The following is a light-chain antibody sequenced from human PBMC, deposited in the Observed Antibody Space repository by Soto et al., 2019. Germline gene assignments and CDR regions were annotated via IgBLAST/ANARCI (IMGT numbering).Light chain of an antibody. J-gene: IGLJ1*01. Sequence: QSVLTQPPSASGTPGQRVTISCSGSSSNIGSNTVNWYQQLPGTAPKLLIYSNNQRPSGVPDGFSGSKSGTSASLAISGLQSEDEADYYCAAWDDSLSYVFGTGTKLTVL. CDR2: SNN. V-gene: IGLV1-44*01. CDR1: SSNIGSNT. CDR3: AAWDDSLSYV.